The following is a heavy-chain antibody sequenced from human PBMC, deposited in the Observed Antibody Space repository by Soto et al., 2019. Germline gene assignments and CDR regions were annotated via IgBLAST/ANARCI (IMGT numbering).Heavy chain of an antibody. Sequence: SETLSLTCAVSGGSISSGAYSWSWIRQPPGKGLEWIGYFYHSESTYYNPSLKSLATISVDRYKNQFSLKLSSVTAADTAVYYCARLVEMATMRWFYPWGQGTLVTVSS. J-gene: IGHJ5*02. D-gene: IGHD5-12*01. V-gene: IGHV4-30-2*01. CDR2: FYHSEST. CDR1: GGSISSGAYS. CDR3: ARLVEMATMRWFYP.